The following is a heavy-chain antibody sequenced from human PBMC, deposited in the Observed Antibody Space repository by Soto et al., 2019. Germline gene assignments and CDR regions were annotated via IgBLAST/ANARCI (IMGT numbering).Heavy chain of an antibody. CDR3: ARDPSTINKLIGVWFDP. V-gene: IGHV1-69*13. D-gene: IGHD4-4*01. Sequence: SVKVSCKASGDTFGRFTINWVRQAPGQGLEWMGGIKPISDITNYAQRFQGRVTFTADASTSTVYLELSSLRSEDTAMYYCARDPSTINKLIGVWFDPWGQGTPVPVSP. J-gene: IGHJ5*02. CDR1: GDTFGRFT. CDR2: IKPISDIT.